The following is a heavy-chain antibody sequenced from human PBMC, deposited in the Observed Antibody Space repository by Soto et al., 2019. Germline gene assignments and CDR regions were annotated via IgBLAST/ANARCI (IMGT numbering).Heavy chain of an antibody. CDR1: GYSFTSYW. D-gene: IGHD5-18*01. V-gene: IGHV5-51*01. Sequence: SGESLKISCKGSGYSFTSYWIGWVRQMPGKGLEWMGVFYPSDSDSRYSPSFQGQVTISADMSISTAYLQWSSLKASDTAIYFCAAGQYSTYMLRDYYYHYGVEVWGQGTTVTVSS. J-gene: IGHJ6*02. CDR3: AAGQYSTYMLRDYYYHYGVEV. CDR2: FYPSDSDS.